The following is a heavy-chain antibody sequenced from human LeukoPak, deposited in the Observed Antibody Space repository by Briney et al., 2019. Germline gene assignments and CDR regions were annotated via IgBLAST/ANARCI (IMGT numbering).Heavy chain of an antibody. CDR3: ARVRGGGFDP. CDR1: GFTFSSYS. Sequence: PGGSLRFSCAASGFTFSSYSMNWVRQAPGKGMEWVSSISSSSSYIYYADSVKGRFTISRDNAKNSLYQQMNSLRAEDTAVYYCARVRGGGFDPWGQGTLVTVSS. J-gene: IGHJ5*02. D-gene: IGHD3-10*01. V-gene: IGHV3-21*01. CDR2: ISSSSSYI.